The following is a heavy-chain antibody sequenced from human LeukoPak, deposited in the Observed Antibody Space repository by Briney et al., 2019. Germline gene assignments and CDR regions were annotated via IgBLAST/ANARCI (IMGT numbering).Heavy chain of an antibody. D-gene: IGHD6-13*01. Sequence: GGSLRLSCAASGFTVSSNYMSWVRQAPGKGLVWVSRINSDGSSTSYADSVKGRFTISRDNAKNTLYLQMNSLRAGDTAVYYCAQETPGIAAAGIDYWGQGTLVTVSS. CDR2: INSDGSST. CDR1: GFTVSSNY. J-gene: IGHJ4*02. CDR3: AQETPGIAAAGIDY. V-gene: IGHV3-74*01.